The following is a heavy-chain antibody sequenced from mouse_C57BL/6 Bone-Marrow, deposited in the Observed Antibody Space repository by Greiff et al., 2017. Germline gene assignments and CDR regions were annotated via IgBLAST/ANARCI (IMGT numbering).Heavy chain of an antibody. CDR2: IYPGGGYT. Sequence: VHLVESGAELVRPGTSVKMSCKASGYTFTNYWIGWAKQRPGHGLEWIGDIYPGGGYTNYNEKFKGKATLTADKSSSTAYMQFSSLTSEDSAIYYCARRGWLLYYFDYWGQGTTLTVSS. CDR1: GYTFTNYW. CDR3: ARRGWLLYYFDY. V-gene: IGHV1-63*01. J-gene: IGHJ2*01. D-gene: IGHD2-3*01.